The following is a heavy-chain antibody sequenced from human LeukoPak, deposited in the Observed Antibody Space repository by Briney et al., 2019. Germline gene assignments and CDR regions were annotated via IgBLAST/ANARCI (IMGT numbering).Heavy chain of an antibody. CDR3: AGVFCLSDCYSSEFFHY. V-gene: IGHV3-11*04. D-gene: IGHD2-21*02. CDR2: ISSSASTI. CDR1: GFTFSDYY. J-gene: IGHJ1*01. Sequence: PGGSLRLSCAASGFTFSDYYMNWIRQAPGKGLEWVSYISSSASTIYYADSVKGRFTISRDNSKNTLYLQMNSLRLEDTAVFFCAGVFCLSDCYSSEFFHYWGQGTLVTVSS.